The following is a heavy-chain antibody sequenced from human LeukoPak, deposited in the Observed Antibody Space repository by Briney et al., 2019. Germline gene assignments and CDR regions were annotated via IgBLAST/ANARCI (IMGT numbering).Heavy chain of an antibody. CDR3: AREPDA. CDR2: VHHTGRA. J-gene: IGHJ5*02. Sequence: PSETLSLTCTVSGDSISGSNYHWGWIRQPPGKGLEWLGTVHHTGRAFYNPSLGGRTTVSVDTSKNQFSLKLTSVTAADTAVYYCAREPDAWGQGTLVTVSS. CDR1: GDSISGSNYH. V-gene: IGHV4-39*07.